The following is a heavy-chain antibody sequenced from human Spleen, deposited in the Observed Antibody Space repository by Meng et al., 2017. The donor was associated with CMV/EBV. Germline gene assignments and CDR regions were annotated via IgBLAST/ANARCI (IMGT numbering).Heavy chain of an antibody. CDR1: GFTFSSYG. Sequence: GESLKISCAASGFTFSSYGMHWVRQAPGKGLEWVAFIRYDGSNKYYADSVKGRFTISRDNSKNTLYLQMNSLRAEDTAVYYCAKAMDRHRHWGDDAFDIWGQGTMVTVSS. D-gene: IGHD3-16*01. J-gene: IGHJ3*02. CDR3: AKAMDRHRHWGDDAFDI. CDR2: IRYDGSNK. V-gene: IGHV3-30*02.